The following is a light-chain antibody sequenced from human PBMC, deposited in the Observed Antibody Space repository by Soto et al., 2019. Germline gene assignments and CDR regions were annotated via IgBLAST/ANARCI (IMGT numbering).Light chain of an antibody. CDR3: QQYDASPLT. V-gene: IGKV1-5*03. J-gene: IGKJ2*01. CDR2: KAS. CDR1: QTVRNW. Sequence: DIQMTQSPSTLSASVGDRAIITCRASQTVRNWLAWFQQKPGEAPKLLIYKASRLESGVPSRFSGSGDGTDFTLTITNLVPGDSATYFCQQYDASPLTFGQGTKLEIK.